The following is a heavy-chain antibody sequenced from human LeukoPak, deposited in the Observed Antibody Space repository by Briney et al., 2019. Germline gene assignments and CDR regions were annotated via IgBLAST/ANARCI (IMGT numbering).Heavy chain of an antibody. CDR3: ARERMSGMDV. Sequence: SETLSLTCTVSGGSISSYYWSCIRQPPGKGLEWVGYIYYSGSTNYNPSLKSRVTMSVDTSKNQFSLTLSSVTAADTAVYYCARERMSGMDVWGQGTTVTVSS. CDR2: IYYSGST. V-gene: IGHV4-59*01. D-gene: IGHD2-8*01. J-gene: IGHJ6*02. CDR1: GGSISSYY.